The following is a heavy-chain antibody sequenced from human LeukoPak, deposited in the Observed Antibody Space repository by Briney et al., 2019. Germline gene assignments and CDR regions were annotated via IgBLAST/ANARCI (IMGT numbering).Heavy chain of an antibody. D-gene: IGHD3-9*01. J-gene: IGHJ4*02. CDR3: AKGKRLYYDFLTGYFPLED. Sequence: GGSLRLSCAASGFTFSSYAMSWVRQGPGKGLEWVSAISSSGGSTYYADSVKGRFTISRDNSMNTLYLQMNSLRAEDTAVYYCAKGKRLYYDFLTGYFPLEDWGQGTQVTVPS. CDR2: ISSSGGST. CDR1: GFTFSSYA. V-gene: IGHV3-23*01.